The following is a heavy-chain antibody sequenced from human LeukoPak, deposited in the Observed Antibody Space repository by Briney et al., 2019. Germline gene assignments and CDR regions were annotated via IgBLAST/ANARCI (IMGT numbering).Heavy chain of an antibody. Sequence: SETLSLTCRVSGVSISSGSNYWGWIRQPPGKTLEWIGSIYSSGSTYYDSSLKSRVIILIDTAKNHFSLNLSSVTAADTAVYYCARSDGYGLVGIWGQGTMVTVSS. V-gene: IGHV4-39*07. CDR1: GVSISSGSNY. J-gene: IGHJ3*02. CDR3: ARSDGYGLVGI. CDR2: IYSSGST. D-gene: IGHD3-10*01.